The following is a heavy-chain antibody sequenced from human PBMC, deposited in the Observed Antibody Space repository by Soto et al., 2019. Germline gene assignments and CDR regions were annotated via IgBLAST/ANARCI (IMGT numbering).Heavy chain of an antibody. V-gene: IGHV4-34*01. Sequence: PSETLSLTCAVYGGSFSGYYWSWIRQPPGKGLEWIGEINHSGSTNYNPSLKSRVTISVDTSKNQFSLKLSSVTAADTAVYYCARSNIVVMVAASNWFDPWGQGTLVTVSS. CDR2: INHSGST. CDR3: ARSNIVVMVAASNWFDP. CDR1: GGSFSGYY. D-gene: IGHD2-15*01. J-gene: IGHJ5*02.